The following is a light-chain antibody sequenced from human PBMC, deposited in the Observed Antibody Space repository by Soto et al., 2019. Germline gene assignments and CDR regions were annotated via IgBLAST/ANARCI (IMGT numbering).Light chain of an antibody. Sequence: EIVVTQSPATLSVSPGERATLSCRASQSIGNHLAWYQQKPGQAPRLLIYGASTRDTTIPARFSGSGSGTDFTLTISSLQSGDFAVYYCQQYRAWPLSFGGGTKVEIK. CDR2: GAS. CDR3: QQYRAWPLS. J-gene: IGKJ4*01. V-gene: IGKV3D-15*01. CDR1: QSIGNH.